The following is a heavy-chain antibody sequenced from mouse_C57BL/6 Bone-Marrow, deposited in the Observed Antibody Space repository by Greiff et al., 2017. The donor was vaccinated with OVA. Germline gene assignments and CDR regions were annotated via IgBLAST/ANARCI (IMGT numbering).Heavy chain of an antibody. CDR3: ARRLYYGSSYGYYFDC. V-gene: IGHV1-54*01. CDR2: INPGSGGT. D-gene: IGHD1-1*01. Sequence: QVQLQQSGAELVRPGTSVKVSCKASGYAFTNYLIEWVKQRPGQGLEWIGVINPGSGGTNYNEKFKGKATLTADKSSSTAYMQLSSLTSEDSAVYFCARRLYYGSSYGYYFDCWGQGTTLTVAS. CDR1: GYAFTNYL. J-gene: IGHJ2*01.